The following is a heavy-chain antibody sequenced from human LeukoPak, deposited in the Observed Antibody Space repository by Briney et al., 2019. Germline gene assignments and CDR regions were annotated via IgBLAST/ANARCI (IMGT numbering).Heavy chain of an antibody. D-gene: IGHD1-20*01. CDR2: IYPGDSDT. CDR3: ARREGMTGNTKWFDP. V-gene: IGHV5-51*01. Sequence: GESLKISCKGSGYSFTSYWIGWVRQMPGEGLEWMGIIYPGDSDTRYSPSFQGQVTISVDKSISTAYLQWSSLKASDTAMYYCARREGMTGNTKWFDPWGQGTLVTVSS. J-gene: IGHJ5*02. CDR1: GYSFTSYW.